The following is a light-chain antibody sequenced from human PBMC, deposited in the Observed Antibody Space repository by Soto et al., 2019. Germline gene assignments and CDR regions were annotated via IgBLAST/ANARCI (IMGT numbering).Light chain of an antibody. CDR1: QSISSW. CDR2: KAS. V-gene: IGKV1-5*03. Sequence: DIQMTQSPSTLSASVVDRVTITCRASQSISSWLAWYQQKPGKAPKLLIYKASSLESGVPSRFSGSGSGTEFTLTISSLQPDDFATYYCQQYNSYSHLTFGGGTKVEIK. J-gene: IGKJ4*01. CDR3: QQYNSYSHLT.